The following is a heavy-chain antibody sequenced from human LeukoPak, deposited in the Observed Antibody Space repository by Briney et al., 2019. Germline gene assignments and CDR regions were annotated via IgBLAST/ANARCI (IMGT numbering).Heavy chain of an antibody. D-gene: IGHD3-10*01. CDR2: ISGSGGST. V-gene: IGHV3-23*01. J-gene: IGHJ4*02. CDR3: AKTRGSGSYYNAFDN. Sequence: AGSLRLSCVASGITFGTYAMTWVRQAPGKGLEWVSAISGSGGSTYYADSVKGRFTISRDNSKNTVYVQMSSLSDEATAVYYCAKTRGSGSYYNAFDNWGQGALVIVSS. CDR1: GITFGTYA.